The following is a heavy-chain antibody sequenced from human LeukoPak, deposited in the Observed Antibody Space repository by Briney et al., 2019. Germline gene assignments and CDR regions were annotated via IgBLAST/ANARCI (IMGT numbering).Heavy chain of an antibody. V-gene: IGHV3-23*01. D-gene: IGHD2-21*02. CDR1: GFTFSNYA. Sequence: GGSLRLSCAASGFTFSNYAMSWVRQAPGKGLEWVSGLSGSGGSTYYADSVKGRFTIPRDNFKSTLYLQMNSLRAEDTAVYYCAKGGGGDFPFDYWGQGTLVTVSS. CDR3: AKGGGGDFPFDY. CDR2: LSGSGGST. J-gene: IGHJ4*02.